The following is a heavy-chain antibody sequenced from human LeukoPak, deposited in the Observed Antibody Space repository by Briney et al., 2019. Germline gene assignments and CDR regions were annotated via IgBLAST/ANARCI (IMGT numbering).Heavy chain of an antibody. V-gene: IGHV3-30*02. Sequence: GGSLRLSCAASGFTFSSYGMHWVRQAPGKGLEWVAFIRYDGSNKYYADSVKGRFTISRGNSKNTLYLQMNSLRAEDTAVYYCAKDQYSSSWYFPFDYWGQGTLVTVSS. CDR1: GFTFSSYG. J-gene: IGHJ4*02. CDR3: AKDQYSSSWYFPFDY. CDR2: IRYDGSNK. D-gene: IGHD6-13*01.